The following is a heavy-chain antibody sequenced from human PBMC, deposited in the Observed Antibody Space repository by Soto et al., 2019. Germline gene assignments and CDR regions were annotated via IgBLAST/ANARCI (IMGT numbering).Heavy chain of an antibody. CDR2: ISYDGSNK. Sequence: GGSLRLSCAASGFTFSSYGMHWVRQAPGKGLEWLAVISYDGSNKYYADSVKGRFTISRDNSKNTLYLQMNSLRAEDTAVYYCAKDLQSSGWYYYYGMDVWGQGTTVTVSS. J-gene: IGHJ6*02. CDR3: AKDLQSSGWYYYYGMDV. D-gene: IGHD6-19*01. CDR1: GFTFSSYG. V-gene: IGHV3-30*18.